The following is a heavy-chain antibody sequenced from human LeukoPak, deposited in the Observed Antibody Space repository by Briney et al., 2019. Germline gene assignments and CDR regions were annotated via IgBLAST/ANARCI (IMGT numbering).Heavy chain of an antibody. J-gene: IGHJ5*02. V-gene: IGHV4-39*07. CDR2: IYYSGST. Sequence: SQTLSLTCTVSGGSISSSSYYWGWIRQPPGKGLEWIGSIYYSGSTYYNPSLKSRVTMSVDTSKNQFSLKLSSVTAADTAVYYCARDHSMPPSYGDYSPYNWFDPWGQGTLVTVSS. D-gene: IGHD4-17*01. CDR3: ARDHSMPPSYGDYSPYNWFDP. CDR1: GGSISSSSYY.